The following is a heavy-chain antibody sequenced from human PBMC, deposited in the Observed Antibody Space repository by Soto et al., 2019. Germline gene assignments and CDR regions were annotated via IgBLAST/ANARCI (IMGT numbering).Heavy chain of an antibody. CDR2: VNAASGNT. CDR1: GFSLNTYV. Sequence: QVHLVQSGAEARKPGASVNVSCMASGFSLNTYVVHWVRQAPGQGLEWMGWVNAASGNTQTSQKFQGRLTLTRDKSANTAYIELINLRTEDTSVYFCARRPLLESHFDYWGQGTLVAVSS. J-gene: IGHJ4*02. V-gene: IGHV1-3*01. CDR3: ARRPLLESHFDY.